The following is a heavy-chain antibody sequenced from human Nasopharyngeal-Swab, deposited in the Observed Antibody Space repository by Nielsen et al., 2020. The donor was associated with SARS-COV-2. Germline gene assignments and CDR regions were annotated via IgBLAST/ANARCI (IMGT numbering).Heavy chain of an antibody. CDR3: AREFSVGSGWYIDI. CDR2: ISYDGSNK. J-gene: IGHJ3*02. V-gene: IGHV3-30*03. D-gene: IGHD6-19*01. Sequence: WILQPPGKGVEWVAVISYDGSNKYYADSVKGRFTISRDNSKNTLYLQMNSLRAEDTAVYYCAREFSVGSGWYIDIWGQGTMVTVSS.